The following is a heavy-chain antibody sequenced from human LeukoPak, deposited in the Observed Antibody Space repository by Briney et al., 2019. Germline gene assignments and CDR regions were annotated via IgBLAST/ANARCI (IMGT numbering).Heavy chain of an antibody. J-gene: IGHJ4*02. V-gene: IGHV4-59*01. CDR2: IYYSGST. D-gene: IGHD3-22*01. CDR1: GGSISTYY. Sequence: SETLSLTCTVSGGSISTYYWSWIRQPPGKGLEWIGYIYYSGSTNYNPSLKSRVTISVDTSKNQFSLKLSSVTAADTAVYYCARVTGYMIEDYFDYWGQGTLVTVSS. CDR3: ARVTGYMIEDYFDY.